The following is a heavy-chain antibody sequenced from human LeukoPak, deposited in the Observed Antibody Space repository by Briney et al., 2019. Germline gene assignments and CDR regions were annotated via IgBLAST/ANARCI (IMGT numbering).Heavy chain of an antibody. Sequence: ASETLSLTCTVSGGSISSSSYYWGWIRQPPGKGLEWIGSIYYSGSTYYNPSLKSRVTISVDTSKNQFSLKLSSVTAADTAVYYCARRGGSGRSFDYWGQGTLVTVSS. D-gene: IGHD2-15*01. V-gene: IGHV4-39*01. J-gene: IGHJ4*02. CDR1: GGSISSSSYY. CDR3: ARRGGSGRSFDY. CDR2: IYYSGST.